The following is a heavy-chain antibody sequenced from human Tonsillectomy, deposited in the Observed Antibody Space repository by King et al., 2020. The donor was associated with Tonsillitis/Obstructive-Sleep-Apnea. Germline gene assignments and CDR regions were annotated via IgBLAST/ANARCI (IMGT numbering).Heavy chain of an antibody. CDR3: ARYNAVELRAFDI. CDR1: GGSFNSNSYY. J-gene: IGHJ3*02. V-gene: IGHV4-39*01. CDR2: VYYSGNT. D-gene: IGHD1-7*01. Sequence: QLQESGPGLLKPSETLSLTCTVSGGSFNSNSYYWGWIRQPPGKGLEWIGSVYYSGNTYYNPSLRSLVTISVDTSKNQFSLKLSSVTAADTAVYYCARYNAVELRAFDIWGQGTMVTVSS.